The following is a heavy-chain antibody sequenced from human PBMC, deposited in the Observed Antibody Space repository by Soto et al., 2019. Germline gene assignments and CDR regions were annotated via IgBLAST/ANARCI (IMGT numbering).Heavy chain of an antibody. Sequence: SETLSLTCTVSGGSISSYYWSWIRQPPGKGLEWIGYIYYSGSTNYNPSLKSRVTISVDTSKNQFSLKLSSVTAADTAVYYCARVYYDFWSGYYSNWFDAWGQGTLVTVSS. J-gene: IGHJ5*02. CDR3: ARVYYDFWSGYYSNWFDA. V-gene: IGHV4-59*01. CDR1: GGSISSYY. CDR2: IYYSGST. D-gene: IGHD3-3*01.